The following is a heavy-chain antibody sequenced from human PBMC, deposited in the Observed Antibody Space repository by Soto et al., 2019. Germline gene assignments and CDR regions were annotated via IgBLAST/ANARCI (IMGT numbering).Heavy chain of an antibody. CDR2: IWYDGSNK. CDR1: GFTFSSYG. V-gene: IGHV3-33*01. CDR3: ARAGGARPYWYFDL. Sequence: QVQLVESGGGVVQPGRSLRLSCAASGFTFSSYGMHWVRQAPGKGLEWVAVIWYDGSNKYYADSVKGRFTISRDNSKNKLYLQMNSLRAEDTAVYYCARAGGARPYWYFDLWGRGTLVTVSS. D-gene: IGHD6-6*01. J-gene: IGHJ2*01.